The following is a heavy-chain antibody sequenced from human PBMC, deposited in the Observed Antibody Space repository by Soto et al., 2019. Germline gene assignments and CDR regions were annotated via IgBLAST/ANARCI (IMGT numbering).Heavy chain of an antibody. V-gene: IGHV4-31*03. D-gene: IGHD2-8*01. Sequence: QVQLQESGPGLVKPSQTLSLICTVSGGSISSGAYYWTWIRQYPGKGLEWIGHIFYTGSIYYNPSLKIRLTIPADPSNNPFSLQLNSGTAADTAVYYCARGRGTNGYGDFGMDVWGQGVTVSVS. CDR1: GGSISSGAYY. CDR2: IFYTGSI. CDR3: ARGRGTNGYGDFGMDV. J-gene: IGHJ6*02.